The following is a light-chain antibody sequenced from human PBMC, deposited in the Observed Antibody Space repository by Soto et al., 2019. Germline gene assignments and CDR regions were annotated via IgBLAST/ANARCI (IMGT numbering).Light chain of an antibody. CDR2: AAS. V-gene: IGKV1-39*01. Sequence: DIQTTQSPSSLSASVGDRVTITCRASQSISSYLNWYQQKPGKAPKLLIYAASSLQSGVPSRFSGSGSGTDFTLTISSLQPEDFATYYCQQSYSTSSTFGGGTKVDIK. CDR3: QQSYSTSST. J-gene: IGKJ4*01. CDR1: QSISSY.